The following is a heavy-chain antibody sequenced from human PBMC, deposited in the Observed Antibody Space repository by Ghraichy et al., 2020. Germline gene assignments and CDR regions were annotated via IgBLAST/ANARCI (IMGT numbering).Heavy chain of an antibody. CDR2: ISSSGSII. D-gene: IGHD5-12*01. Sequence: GGSLRLSCTASGFTFSSYEMNWVRQAPGKGLEWVSYISSSGSIIYYADSVKGRFTISRDNAKNSLYLQMNSLRVEDTAVYFCAREWRSLGYSDHWCQGTLFTVPS. J-gene: IGHJ4*02. CDR3: AREWRSLGYSDH. CDR1: GFTFSSYE. V-gene: IGHV3-48*03.